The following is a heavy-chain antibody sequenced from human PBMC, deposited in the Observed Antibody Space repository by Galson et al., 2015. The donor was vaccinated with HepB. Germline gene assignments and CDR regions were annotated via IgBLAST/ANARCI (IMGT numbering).Heavy chain of an antibody. D-gene: IGHD3-3*01. J-gene: IGHJ4*02. V-gene: IGHV1-3*01. CDR3: ARPHYYDFWSGYYWGYYFDY. CDR1: GYTFTSYA. CDR2: INAGNGNT. Sequence: SVKVSCKASGYTFTSYAMHWVRQTPGQRLEWMGWINAGNGNTKYSQKFQGRVTITRDTSASTAYMELSSLRSEDTAVYYCARPHYYDFWSGYYWGYYFDYWGQGALVTVSS.